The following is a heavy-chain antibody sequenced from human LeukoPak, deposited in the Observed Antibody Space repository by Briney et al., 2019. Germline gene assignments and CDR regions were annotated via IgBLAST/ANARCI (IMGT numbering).Heavy chain of an antibody. CDR1: GFTFSSYS. J-gene: IGHJ4*02. Sequence: GGSLRLSCAASGFTFSSYSMNWVRQAPGKGLEWVSYISSSSSTIYYADSVKGRFTISRDNAKNSLYLQMNSLRAEDTAVYYCARAQIAVSGLFDYWGQGTLVTVSS. CDR2: ISSSSSTI. V-gene: IGHV3-48*01. CDR3: ARAQIAVSGLFDY. D-gene: IGHD6-19*01.